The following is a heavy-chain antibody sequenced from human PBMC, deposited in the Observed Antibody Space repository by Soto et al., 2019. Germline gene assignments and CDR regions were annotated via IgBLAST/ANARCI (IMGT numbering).Heavy chain of an antibody. D-gene: IGHD3-3*01. CDR3: ARGHFRSSRFLDY. CDR2: INHSGST. J-gene: IGHJ4*02. V-gene: IGHV4-34*01. Sequence: QVQLQQWGAGLLKPSETLSLTCAVYGGSFSGYYWSWIRQPPGKGLEWIGEINHSGSTNYNPSLKSRVTISVDTSKNQFSLKLSSVTAADTAVYYCARGHFRSSRFLDYWGQGTLVTVSS. CDR1: GGSFSGYY.